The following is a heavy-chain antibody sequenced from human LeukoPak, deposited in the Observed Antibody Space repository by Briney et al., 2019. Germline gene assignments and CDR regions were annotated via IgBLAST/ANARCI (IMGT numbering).Heavy chain of an antibody. CDR2: ISAYNGNT. J-gene: IGHJ6*02. CDR1: GYTFTSYG. Sequence: SVKVSCKASGYTFTSYGFNWVRQAPGQGLEWMGWISAYNGNTNYAQKLQGRVTMATDTSTSTAYVELNSLTSEDTAVYYCARERWHCRVNCYSVYYYALDVWGQGTTVTVSS. CDR3: ARERWHCRVNCYSVYYYALDV. V-gene: IGHV1-18*01. D-gene: IGHD2-15*01.